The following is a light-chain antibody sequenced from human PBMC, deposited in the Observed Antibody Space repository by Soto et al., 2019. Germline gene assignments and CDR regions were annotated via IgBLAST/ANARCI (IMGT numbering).Light chain of an antibody. CDR3: SSYTSSSTLYV. J-gene: IGLJ1*01. CDR2: EVS. V-gene: IGLV2-14*01. CDR1: TSDVGAYNY. Sequence: QSALTQPASVSGSPGQSITISCTGTTSDVGAYNYVSWYQQHPGKVPKLMIYEVSNRPSGVSNRFSGSKSGNTASLTISGLQAEDEADYYCSSYTSSSTLYVFGTGTKLTVL.